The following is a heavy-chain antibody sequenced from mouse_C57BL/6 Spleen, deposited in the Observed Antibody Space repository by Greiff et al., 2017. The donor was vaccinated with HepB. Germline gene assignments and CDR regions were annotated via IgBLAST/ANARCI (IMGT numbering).Heavy chain of an antibody. CDR3: ARSDYYVSSHGFYFDY. J-gene: IGHJ2*01. CDR1: GYTFTDYY. Sequence: QVQLQQSGAELVRPGASVKLSCKASGYTFTDYYINWVKQRPGQGLEWIARIYPGSGNNYYNEKFKGKATLTAEKSSSTAYMQLSSLTSEDSAVYFCARSDYYVSSHGFYFDYWGQGTTLTVSS. V-gene: IGHV1-76*01. D-gene: IGHD1-1*01. CDR2: IYPGSGNN.